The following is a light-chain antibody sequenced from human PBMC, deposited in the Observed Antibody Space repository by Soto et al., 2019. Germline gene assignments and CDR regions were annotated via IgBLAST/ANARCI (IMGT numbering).Light chain of an antibody. CDR3: QQFSNWPSWT. Sequence: EVMLTQSPATLSVSLGERATLSCRASQSVSSNLAWYQEKPGQAPRLLIYADSTRATGIPARFSAGGSGTEFTLTISSLQSEDSGVYYCQQFSNWPSWTFGQGTKVEV. CDR2: ADS. CDR1: QSVSSN. J-gene: IGKJ1*01. V-gene: IGKV3-15*01.